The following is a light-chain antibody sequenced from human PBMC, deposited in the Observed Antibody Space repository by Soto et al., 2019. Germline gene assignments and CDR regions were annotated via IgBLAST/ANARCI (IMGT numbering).Light chain of an antibody. CDR3: QHYKSYFFT. V-gene: IGKV1-5*01. CDR2: DAS. J-gene: IGKJ3*01. Sequence: DIQMTQSPSTLSASVGDRVTITCRASQSVSSWLAWYQQKPGKAPKLLIYDASSLESGVPSRFSGSGSGTEFTLTISSLQPDDFATYYCQHYKSYFFTFGPGTKVEIK. CDR1: QSVSSW.